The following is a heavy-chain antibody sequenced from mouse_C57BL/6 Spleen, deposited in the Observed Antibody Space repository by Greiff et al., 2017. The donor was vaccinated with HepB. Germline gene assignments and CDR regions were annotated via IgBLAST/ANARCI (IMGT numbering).Heavy chain of an antibody. CDR2: INPSNGGT. CDR3: AREIYDGYYVPAY. J-gene: IGHJ3*01. Sequence: QVQLQQSGTELVKPGASVKLSCKASGYTFTSYWMHWVKQRPGQGLEWIGNINPSNGGTNYNEKFKSKATLTVDKSSSTAYMQLSSLTSEDSAVYYCAREIYDGYYVPAYWGQGTLVTVSA. V-gene: IGHV1-53*01. CDR1: GYTFTSYW. D-gene: IGHD2-3*01.